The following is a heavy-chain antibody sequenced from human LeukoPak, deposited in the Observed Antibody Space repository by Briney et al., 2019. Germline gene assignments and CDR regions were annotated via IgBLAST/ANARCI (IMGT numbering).Heavy chain of an antibody. D-gene: IGHD2-21*01. CDR2: IYTSGST. J-gene: IGHJ4*02. CDR1: GGSISSGSYY. Sequence: SETLSLTCTGSGGSISSGSYYWSWIRQPAGKGLEWIGRIYTSGSTNYNPSLKSRVTISVDTSKNQFSLKLSSVTAADTAVYYCARGGGVFDYWGQGTLVTVSS. CDR3: ARGGGVFDY. V-gene: IGHV4-61*02.